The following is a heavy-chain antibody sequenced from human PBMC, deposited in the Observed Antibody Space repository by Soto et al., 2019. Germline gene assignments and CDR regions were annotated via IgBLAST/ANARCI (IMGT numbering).Heavy chain of an antibody. D-gene: IGHD3-3*01. Sequence: PGGSLRLSCAASGFTVSSNYMSWVRQAPGKGLEWVSVIYSGGSTYYADSVKGRFTISRDNSKNTLYLQMNSLRAEDTAVYYCVEGSPDDAFDIWGQGTMVTVSS. CDR2: IYSGGST. J-gene: IGHJ3*02. CDR1: GFTVSSNY. CDR3: VEGSPDDAFDI. V-gene: IGHV3-66*01.